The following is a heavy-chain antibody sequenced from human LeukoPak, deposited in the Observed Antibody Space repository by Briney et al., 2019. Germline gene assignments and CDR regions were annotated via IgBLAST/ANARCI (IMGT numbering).Heavy chain of an antibody. V-gene: IGHV1-69*06. CDR2: IIPIFGTA. J-gene: IGHJ3*02. CDR3: AGTLTGYCSSTSCIGAFDI. D-gene: IGHD2-2*01. Sequence: GASVKVSCKASGGTFSSYSFSWVRQGPGQRLEWMGGIIPIFGTANYAQKFQGRVTITADKSTSTAYMELSSLRSEDTAVYYCAGTLTGYCSSTSCIGAFDIWGQGTMVTVSS. CDR1: GGTFSSYS.